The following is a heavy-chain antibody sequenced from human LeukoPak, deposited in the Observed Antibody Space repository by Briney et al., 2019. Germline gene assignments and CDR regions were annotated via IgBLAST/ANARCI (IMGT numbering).Heavy chain of an antibody. Sequence: SETLSLTCTVSGNSFGDYYWSWIRQPAGKGLEWIGRIYTSGSTTYNPSLKSRVTMSVDTSKSQFSLNLMSVTAADTAVYYCASLSGSYYPDYWGQGTLVTVSS. V-gene: IGHV4-4*07. CDR1: GNSFGDYY. D-gene: IGHD1-26*01. J-gene: IGHJ4*02. CDR3: ASLSGSYYPDY. CDR2: IYTSGST.